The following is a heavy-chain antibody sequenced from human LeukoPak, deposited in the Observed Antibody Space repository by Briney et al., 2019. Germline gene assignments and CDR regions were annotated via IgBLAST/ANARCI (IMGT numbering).Heavy chain of an antibody. V-gene: IGHV4-59*01. CDR3: ARERQWLPNWFDP. J-gene: IGHJ5*02. D-gene: IGHD6-19*01. CDR2: VYHSGNT. CDR1: GGSISTYC. Sequence: SETLSLTCTVSGGSISTYCWSWVRQSPGKGLEWIGCVYHSGNTIYNPSLKSRVSMSVDTPKNQFFLNLKSVTAADTAVYYCARERQWLPNWFDPWGPGILVTVSS.